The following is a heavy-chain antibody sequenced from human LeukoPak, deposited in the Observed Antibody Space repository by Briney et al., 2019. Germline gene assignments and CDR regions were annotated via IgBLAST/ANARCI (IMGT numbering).Heavy chain of an antibody. D-gene: IGHD6-19*01. CDR2: IRYDGSNK. CDR1: GFTFSNYG. CDR3: AKDQSGYSSGWYGPDY. Sequence: GGSLRLSCAASGFTFSNYGMHWVRQAPGKGLEWVAFIRYDGSNKYYADSVKGRFTISRDNSKNTLYLQMDSLRAGDTAVYYCAKDQSGYSSGWYGPDYWGQGTLVTVSS. J-gene: IGHJ4*02. V-gene: IGHV3-30*02.